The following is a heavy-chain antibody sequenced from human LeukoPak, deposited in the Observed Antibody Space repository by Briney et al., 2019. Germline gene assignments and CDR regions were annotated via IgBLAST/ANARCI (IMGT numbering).Heavy chain of an antibody. CDR2: INQDGTEK. Sequence: GGSLRLSCAASGFTFTTYWMSWVRQLPGKGLEWVANINQDGTEKYYVDSVKGRFTISRDNAKNSLYLQMNSLRAEDTAVYYCAGHYDSSGYRVDVFDIWGQGTMATVSS. CDR1: GFTFTTYW. V-gene: IGHV3-7*01. CDR3: AGHYDSSGYRVDVFDI. J-gene: IGHJ3*02. D-gene: IGHD3-22*01.